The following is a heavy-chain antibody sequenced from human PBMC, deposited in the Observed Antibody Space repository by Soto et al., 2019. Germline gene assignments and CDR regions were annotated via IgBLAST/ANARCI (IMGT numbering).Heavy chain of an antibody. J-gene: IGHJ4*02. CDR1: GYTFTSYG. V-gene: IGHV1-18*01. CDR2: ISPYNGNT. D-gene: IGHD3-16*01. CDR3: ASDLFGVDY. Sequence: QVQLVQSGAEVKKPGASVKVSCKASGYTFTSYGISWVRQAPGQGLEWMGWISPYNGNTNYAQKLQGRVTRTTDTSTSTASMELRSLRSDDTAVYFCASDLFGVDYWGQGTLVTVSS.